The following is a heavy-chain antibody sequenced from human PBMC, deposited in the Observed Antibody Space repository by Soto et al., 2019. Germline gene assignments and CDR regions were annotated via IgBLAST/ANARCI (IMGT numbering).Heavy chain of an antibody. D-gene: IGHD3-22*01. CDR2: VSGSGGST. V-gene: IGHV3-23*01. J-gene: IGHJ5*02. CDR1: GFTFSSYA. Sequence: EVQLLESGGGLVQPGGSLRLSCAASGFTFSSYAMSWVRQAPGKGLEWVSAVSGSGGSTYYADSVKGRFTISRVNSKNTLYLQMNSLRAEDTAVYYCANAYYDSSGYYQQSWSWGQGTLVTVSS. CDR3: ANAYYDSSGYYQQSWS.